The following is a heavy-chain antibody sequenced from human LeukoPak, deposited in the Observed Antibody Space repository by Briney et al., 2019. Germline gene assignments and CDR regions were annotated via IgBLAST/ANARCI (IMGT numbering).Heavy chain of an antibody. V-gene: IGHV3-21*01. D-gene: IGHD6-13*01. CDR1: GFTFGTYA. J-gene: IGHJ1*01. CDR3: ARDWPTIAAAGTIPEYFQH. Sequence: PGGSLTLSCAASGFTFGTYALGWVRQAPGKGLDRVSSISSSSSYIYYADSVKGGFTIARDNAKNSLYLQMNSLRAEDTAVYYCARDWPTIAAAGTIPEYFQHWGQGTLVTVSS. CDR2: ISSSSSYI.